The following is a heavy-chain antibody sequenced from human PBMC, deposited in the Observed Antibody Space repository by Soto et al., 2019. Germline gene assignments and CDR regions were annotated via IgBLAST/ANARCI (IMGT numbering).Heavy chain of an antibody. J-gene: IGHJ6*03. CDR2: IQQDGSEK. CDR1: GFIFSSHW. D-gene: IGHD2-2*01. Sequence: GGSLRLSCAASGFIFSSHWMSWVRQAPGKGLEWVANIQQDGSEKSYVDSVKGRFTISRDKAKNSLYLQMNTLRAEDTAVYYCVRDRGCSTTSCFRYYYMDVWGKGATVTVSS. V-gene: IGHV3-7*01. CDR3: VRDRGCSTTSCFRYYYMDV.